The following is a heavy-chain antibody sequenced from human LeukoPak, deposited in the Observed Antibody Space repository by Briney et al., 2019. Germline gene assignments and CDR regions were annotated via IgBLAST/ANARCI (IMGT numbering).Heavy chain of an antibody. Sequence: PGRSLRLSCIASGFTFGDYAMSWVRQAPGKGLEWVGFIRSKASGGTTEYAASVKGRFTISRDDSNSIAYLQMTSLKTEDSAIYYCSRMMQHSYDRGAYYRLFGYWGQGTLVTVSS. J-gene: IGHJ4*02. V-gene: IGHV3-49*04. CDR3: SRMMQHSYDRGAYYRLFGY. CDR1: GFTFGDYA. D-gene: IGHD3-22*01. CDR2: IRSKASGGTT.